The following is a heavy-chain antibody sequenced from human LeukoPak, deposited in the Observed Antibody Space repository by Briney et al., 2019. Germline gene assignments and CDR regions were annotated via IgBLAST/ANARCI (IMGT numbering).Heavy chain of an antibody. V-gene: IGHV3-30*02. J-gene: IGHJ2*01. CDR2: IRYDGSNK. Sequence: PGGSLRLSCAASGFTFSSYDMHWVRQAPGKGLEWVAFIRYDGSNKYYVDSVKGRFTISRDSSKNTLYLQMNSLRVEDTAVYYCAKDLVYCSSTSCYDDWYFDLWGRGTLVTVSS. D-gene: IGHD2-2*01. CDR3: AKDLVYCSSTSCYDDWYFDL. CDR1: GFTFSSYD.